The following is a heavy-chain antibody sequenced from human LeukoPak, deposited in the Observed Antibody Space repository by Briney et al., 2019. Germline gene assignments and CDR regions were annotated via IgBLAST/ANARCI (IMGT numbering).Heavy chain of an antibody. CDR1: GFTFSRYE. J-gene: IGHJ4*02. D-gene: IGHD3-16*01. Sequence: GGSLRLSCAASGFTFSRYEMMWVRQAPGKGLEWVSYISSSGDNINYADSVKGRFTISRDNAKNSLYLQMNSLRAEDTALYYCARRTYVDFWGQGTLVTVSS. V-gene: IGHV3-48*03. CDR3: ARRTYVDF. CDR2: ISSSGDNI.